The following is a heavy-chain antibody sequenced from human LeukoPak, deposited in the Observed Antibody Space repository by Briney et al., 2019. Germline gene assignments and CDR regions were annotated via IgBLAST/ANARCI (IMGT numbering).Heavy chain of an antibody. CDR3: AKEPTVLTRYFDY. Sequence: GGSLRLSCAASGFTFSSYAMNWVRQAPGKGLEWVSGISGSGTNTYYADSVKGRFTISRDNSKNTLYLQMNSLRAEDTAVYYCAKEPTVLTRYFDYWGQGTLVTVSS. D-gene: IGHD4/OR15-4a*01. CDR2: ISGSGTNT. V-gene: IGHV3-23*01. J-gene: IGHJ4*02. CDR1: GFTFSSYA.